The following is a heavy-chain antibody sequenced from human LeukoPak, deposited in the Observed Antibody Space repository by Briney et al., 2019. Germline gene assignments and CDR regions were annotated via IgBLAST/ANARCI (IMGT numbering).Heavy chain of an antibody. D-gene: IGHD6-13*01. J-gene: IGHJ3*02. V-gene: IGHV4-34*01. CDR2: INHSGST. CDR1: GGSFSGYY. Sequence: SETLSLTCAVYGGSFSGYYWSWIRRPPGKGLEWIGQINHSGSTNYNPSLKSRVTISVDTSKNQFSLKLSSVTAADTAVYYCARVPGYSRSRGAFDIWGQGTMVTVSS. CDR3: ARVPGYSRSRGAFDI.